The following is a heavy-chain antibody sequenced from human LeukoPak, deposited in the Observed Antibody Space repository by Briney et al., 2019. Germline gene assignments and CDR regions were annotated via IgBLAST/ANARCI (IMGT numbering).Heavy chain of an antibody. CDR1: GGSISSSSYY. D-gene: IGHD5-18*01. Sequence: SETLSLTCTVSGGSISSSSYYWGWIRQPPGKGLEWIGSIYYSGSTYYNPSLKSRVTISVDTSKNQFSLKLSSVTAADTAVYYCARQVGYSYLFDYWGQGTLVTASS. CDR3: ARQVGYSYLFDY. J-gene: IGHJ4*02. CDR2: IYYSGST. V-gene: IGHV4-39*01.